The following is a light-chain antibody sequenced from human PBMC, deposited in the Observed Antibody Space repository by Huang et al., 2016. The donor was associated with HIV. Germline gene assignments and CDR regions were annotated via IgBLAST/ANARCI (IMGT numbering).Light chain of an antibody. CDR2: SAS. CDR3: QQGYSSPPT. J-gene: IGKJ2*01. Sequence: DIQMTQSPSSLSASVGERVTITCRASQSISRYLIWYQQKPGKAPKVLIHSASSLQSGVPSRFSGSGSGTDFTLTISRLQTEDFATYYCQQGYSSPPTFGQGTKVEIK. V-gene: IGKV1-39*01. CDR1: QSISRY.